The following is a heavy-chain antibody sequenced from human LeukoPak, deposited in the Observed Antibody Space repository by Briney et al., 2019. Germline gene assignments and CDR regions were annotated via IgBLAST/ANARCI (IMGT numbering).Heavy chain of an antibody. D-gene: IGHD2-21*02. V-gene: IGHV1-18*01. J-gene: IGHJ5*02. CDR1: GYTLTELS. CDR3: ARDPGVVVTALQGGNWFDP. CDR2: ISAYNGNT. Sequence: GASVKVSCKVSGYTLTELSMHWVRQAPGKGLEWMGWISAYNGNTNYAQKLQGRVTMTTDTSTSTAYMELRSLRSDDTAVYYCARDPGVVVTALQGGNWFDPWGQGTLVTVSS.